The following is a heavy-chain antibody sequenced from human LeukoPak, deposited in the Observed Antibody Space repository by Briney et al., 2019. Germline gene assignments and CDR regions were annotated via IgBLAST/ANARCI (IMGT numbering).Heavy chain of an antibody. CDR1: GYRFTGFY. V-gene: IGHV1-2*02. Sequence: ASVKVSCKTSGYRFTGFYIHWVRQAPGQGLEWMGWINPNTGGTNFAQKFQGRVTMTTDTSMNTAYMDLSRLSSDDTAVYYCARNFLPYCSSTSCYPGGSYYYYYMDVWGKGTTVTVSS. CDR3: ARNFLPYCSSTSCYPGGSYYYYYMDV. J-gene: IGHJ6*03. D-gene: IGHD2-2*01. CDR2: INPNTGGT.